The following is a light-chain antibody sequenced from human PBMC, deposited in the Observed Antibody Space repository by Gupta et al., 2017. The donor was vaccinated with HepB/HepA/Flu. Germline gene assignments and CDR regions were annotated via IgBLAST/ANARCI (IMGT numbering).Light chain of an antibody. CDR2: ENN. Sequence: QSVLTQPPSVSAAPGQKVTISCSGSNSNIGNNYVSWYQQLPGTAPKLLIYENNKRPSGIPDRFSGSKSGTSATLGITGPQTGDEADYYCGTWDSSLSAGVFGGGTKLTVL. CDR3: GTWDSSLSAGV. V-gene: IGLV1-51*02. J-gene: IGLJ3*02. CDR1: NSNIGNNY.